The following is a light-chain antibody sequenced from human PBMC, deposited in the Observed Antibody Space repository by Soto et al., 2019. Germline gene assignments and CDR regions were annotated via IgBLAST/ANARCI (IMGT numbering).Light chain of an antibody. CDR2: NGN. Sequence: QSVLTQPPSASGTPGQWVTISCSGSSSDIGSNSVHWYQHLPGTAPKLLIYNGNQRPSGVPDRFSGSKSGTSASLAISGLQSEDEADYCCAAWDDSLNGPVFGGGTKLTVL. CDR3: AAWDDSLNGPV. V-gene: IGLV1-44*01. J-gene: IGLJ2*01. CDR1: SSDIGSNS.